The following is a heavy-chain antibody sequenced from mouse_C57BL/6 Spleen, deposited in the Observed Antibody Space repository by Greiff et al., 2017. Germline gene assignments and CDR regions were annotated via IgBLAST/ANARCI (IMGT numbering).Heavy chain of an antibody. D-gene: IGHD2-3*01. V-gene: IGHV1-55*01. CDR2: IYPGSGGT. Sequence: QVQLQQPGAELVKPGASVKMSCKASGYTFTSYWMTWVKQRPGQGLAWIGEIYPGSGGTNYNEKFKSKATLTVDTSSSTAYMQLSSLTSEDSAVYYCSRSDGYYSWFAYWGQGTLVTVSA. CDR3: SRSDGYYSWFAY. CDR1: GYTFTSYW. J-gene: IGHJ3*01.